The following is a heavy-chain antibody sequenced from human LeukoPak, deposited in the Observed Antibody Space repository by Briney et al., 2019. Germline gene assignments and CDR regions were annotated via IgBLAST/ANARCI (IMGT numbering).Heavy chain of an antibody. CDR3: ARAGELGVGATTEDYYGMDV. V-gene: IGHV1-18*01. D-gene: IGHD1-26*01. CDR1: GYTFTSYG. Sequence: GASVTVSFTASGYTFTSYGISWVRQAPGQGLEWMGWISAYNGNTNYAQKLQGRVTMTTDTSTSTAYMELRSLRSDDTAVYYCARAGELGVGATTEDYYGMDVWGQGTTVTVSS. J-gene: IGHJ6*02. CDR2: ISAYNGNT.